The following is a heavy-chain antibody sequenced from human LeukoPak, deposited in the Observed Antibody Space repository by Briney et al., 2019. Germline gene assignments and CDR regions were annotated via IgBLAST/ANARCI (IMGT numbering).Heavy chain of an antibody. Sequence: ASVKVSCKASGYTFTSYGISWVRQAPGQGLEWMGWISAYNGNTNYAQKLQGRVAMTTDTSTSTAYMELRSLRSDDTAVYYCARAPPVYCSSTSCSRYYYGMDAWGQGTTVTVSS. CDR1: GYTFTSYG. CDR3: ARAPPVYCSSTSCSRYYYGMDA. V-gene: IGHV1-18*01. CDR2: ISAYNGNT. D-gene: IGHD2-2*01. J-gene: IGHJ6*02.